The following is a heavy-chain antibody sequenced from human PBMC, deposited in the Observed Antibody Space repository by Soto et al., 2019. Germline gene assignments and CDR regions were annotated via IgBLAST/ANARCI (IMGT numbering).Heavy chain of an antibody. CDR3: ARASGAATATSDYYYFYMDV. V-gene: IGHV1-2*04. CDR1: GYTFSDYY. CDR2: IKPNSGGT. D-gene: IGHD6-25*01. J-gene: IGHJ6*03. Sequence: QVQLVQSGAEVKKPGASVKVSCKASGYTFSDYYIHWMRQAPGQGLEWMGWIKPNSGGTKYAHKFQGWVTMTRDTSIKTAYMELSRLTSDDTAVYYCARASGAATATSDYYYFYMDVWGKGTTVTVSS.